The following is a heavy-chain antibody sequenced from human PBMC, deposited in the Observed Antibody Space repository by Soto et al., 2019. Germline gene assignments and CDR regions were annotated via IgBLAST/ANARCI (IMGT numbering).Heavy chain of an antibody. V-gene: IGHV4-31*03. CDR2: IYYSGST. CDR1: GGSISSGGYY. D-gene: IGHD3-10*01. Sequence: PSETLSLTCTVSGGSISSGGYYWSWIRQHPGKGLEWIGYIYYSGSTYYNPSLKSRVTISVDTSKNQFSLKLSSVTAADTAVYYCARTASEDYYGSGRNENWFDPWGQGTLVTVSS. J-gene: IGHJ5*02. CDR3: ARTASEDYYGSGRNENWFDP.